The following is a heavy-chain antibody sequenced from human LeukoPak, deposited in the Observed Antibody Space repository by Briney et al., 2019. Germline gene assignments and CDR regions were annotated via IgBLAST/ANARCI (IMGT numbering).Heavy chain of an antibody. Sequence: PSHTLSLTCSVCGGSMSSGNYYDSWIRQPPRKGLEWIGYIYYSGSTYYNPSLKSRVTISVDTSNNQFSLKLSSVTAADTAVHYCASYYRGFDYWGQGTLVTVSS. CDR3: ASYYRGFDY. CDR2: IYYSGST. D-gene: IGHD3-10*01. J-gene: IGHJ4*02. CDR1: GGSMSSGNYY. V-gene: IGHV4-30-4*01.